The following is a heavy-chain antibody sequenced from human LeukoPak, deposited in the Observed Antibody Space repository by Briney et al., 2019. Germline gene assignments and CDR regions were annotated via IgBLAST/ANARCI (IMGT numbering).Heavy chain of an antibody. CDR3: ARDTPRYYYDSSGLLDY. V-gene: IGHV1-46*01. J-gene: IGHJ4*02. CDR2: INPSGGST. CDR1: GYTFTSYY. Sequence: GASVKVSFKASGYTFTSYYMHWVRQAPGQGLEWMGIINPSGGSTSYAQKFQGRVTMTRDTSTSTVYMELSSLRSEDTAVYYCARDTPRYYYDSSGLLDYWGQGTLVTVSS. D-gene: IGHD3-22*01.